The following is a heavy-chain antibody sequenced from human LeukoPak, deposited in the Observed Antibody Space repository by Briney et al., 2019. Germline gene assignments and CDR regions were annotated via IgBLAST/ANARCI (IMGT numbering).Heavy chain of an antibody. CDR3: ARAGPYGDYGRYYYYYMDV. Sequence: GGSLRLSCAASGFTFSSYTLNWVRQAPGKGLEWVSSISSSSSYIYYADSVKGRFTISRDNAKNSLYLQMNSLRAEDTAVYYCARAGPYGDYGRYYYYYMDVWGKGTTVTVSS. V-gene: IGHV3-21*01. CDR2: ISSSSSYI. J-gene: IGHJ6*03. CDR1: GFTFSSYT. D-gene: IGHD4-17*01.